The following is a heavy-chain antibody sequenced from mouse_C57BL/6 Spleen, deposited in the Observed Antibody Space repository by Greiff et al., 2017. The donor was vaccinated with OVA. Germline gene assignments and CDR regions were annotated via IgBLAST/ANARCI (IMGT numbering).Heavy chain of an antibody. V-gene: IGHV5-12*01. CDR3: ASLDY. CDR2: ISNGGGST. J-gene: IGHJ2*01. CDR1: GFTFSDYY. Sequence: EVKLEESGGGLVQPGGSLKLSCAASGFTFSDYYMYWVRQTPEKRLEWVAYISNGGGSTYYPDTVKGRFTISRDNAKNTLYLQMSRLKSEDTAMYYCASLDYWGQGTTLTVSS.